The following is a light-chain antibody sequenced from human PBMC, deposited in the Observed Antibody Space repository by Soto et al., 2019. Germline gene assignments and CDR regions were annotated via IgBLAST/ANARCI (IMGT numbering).Light chain of an antibody. CDR1: SSDLAIYNY. Sequence: QSGLTQPASVSGSPGQSITIPCTGTSSDLAIYNYVSWYQQQPGKAPKLMIYQVTNRPSGVSNRFSGSRSGNTASLTISWLQAEDEADYYCSSYTDSSNYVFGTGTKVTVL. V-gene: IGLV2-14*01. J-gene: IGLJ1*01. CDR2: QVT. CDR3: SSYTDSSNYV.